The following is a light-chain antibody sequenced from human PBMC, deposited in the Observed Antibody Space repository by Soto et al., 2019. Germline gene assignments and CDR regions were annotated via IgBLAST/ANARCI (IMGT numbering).Light chain of an antibody. CDR2: GAS. Sequence: EIVMTQSPAILSVSPGERATLSCRAGQSVSSNLAGYQQKPGQAPWLLIYGASTRATGVPARFSGSGSGTEFTLTISRPQSEDFAVYYCQQYYNWPQTFGQGTKVDIK. V-gene: IGKV3-15*01. CDR1: QSVSSN. J-gene: IGKJ1*01. CDR3: QQYYNWPQT.